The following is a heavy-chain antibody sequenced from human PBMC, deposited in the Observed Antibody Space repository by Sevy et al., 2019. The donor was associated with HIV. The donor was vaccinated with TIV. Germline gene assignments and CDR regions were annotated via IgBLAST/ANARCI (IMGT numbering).Heavy chain of an antibody. V-gene: IGHV1-24*01. CDR3: ATTKDYYDSSGSPFDY. Sequence: ASVKVSCKVSGYTLSELSMHWVRLAPGKGLEWMGSFDPEDEKTTYAQKFQGRVTMTEDTSTDTAYMELSSLRSEDTAVYYCATTKDYYDSSGSPFDYWGQGTLVTVSS. CDR2: FDPEDEKT. D-gene: IGHD3-22*01. CDR1: GYTLSELS. J-gene: IGHJ4*02.